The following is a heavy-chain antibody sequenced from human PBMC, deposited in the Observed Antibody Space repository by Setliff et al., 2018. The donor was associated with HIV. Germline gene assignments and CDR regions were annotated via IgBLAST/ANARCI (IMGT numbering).Heavy chain of an antibody. D-gene: IGHD3-16*01. Sequence: PSETLSLTCTVSGGSINSNTYFWGWIRQAPGKGLEWVANIKQDGSEKYYVDSVKGRFTISRDNAKNSLYLQMNSLRAEDTAVYYCAAETLPGQSAFDIWGQGTMVTVSS. CDR3: AAETLPGQSAFDI. V-gene: IGHV3-7*01. CDR1: GGSINSNTYF. J-gene: IGHJ3*02. CDR2: IKQDGSEK.